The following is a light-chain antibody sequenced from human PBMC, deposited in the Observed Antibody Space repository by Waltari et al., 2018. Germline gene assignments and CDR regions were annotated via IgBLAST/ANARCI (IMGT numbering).Light chain of an antibody. V-gene: IGKV3-20*01. J-gene: IGKJ4*01. Sequence: ELVLTQSPGTLSLSPGERATLSCRASQSVSSSYLAWYQQKPGQAPRLLIYGASSRATGIPDRFSGRGSGTDFTLTISRLEPEDFAVYYCQQYGSSPRLTFGGGTKVEIK. CDR3: QQYGSSPRLT. CDR1: QSVSSSY. CDR2: GAS.